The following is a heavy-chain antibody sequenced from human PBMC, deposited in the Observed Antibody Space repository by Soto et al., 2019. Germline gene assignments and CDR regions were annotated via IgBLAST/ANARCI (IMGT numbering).Heavy chain of an antibody. Sequence: GGSLRLSCAASGFAFSAYGMNWVRQAPGKGLEWVSAISTSGGSTYYADSVKGRFTISRDNSKNTLYLQMNSLSAEDTAIYYCAKTWRQLASVDSWGQGTLVTVSS. J-gene: IGHJ4*02. CDR3: AKTWRQLASVDS. D-gene: IGHD6-6*01. V-gene: IGHV3-23*01. CDR2: ISTSGGST. CDR1: GFAFSAYG.